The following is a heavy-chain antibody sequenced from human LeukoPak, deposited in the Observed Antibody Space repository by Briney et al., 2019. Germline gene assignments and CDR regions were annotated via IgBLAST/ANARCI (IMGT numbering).Heavy chain of an antibody. CDR2: INPNSGDT. V-gene: IGHV1-2*06. Sequence: ASVKVSCKASGYTFTGYYIYWVRQAPGQGLECMGRINPNSGDTKYAQKFQGRVTITRDTSISTAYMELSRLRSDDTAVYSCAREDFGDYYFDYWGQGTLVTVSS. CDR1: GYTFTGYY. D-gene: IGHD4-17*01. CDR3: AREDFGDYYFDY. J-gene: IGHJ4*02.